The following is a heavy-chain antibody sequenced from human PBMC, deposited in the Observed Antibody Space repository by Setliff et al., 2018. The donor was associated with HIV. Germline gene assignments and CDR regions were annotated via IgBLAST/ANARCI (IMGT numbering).Heavy chain of an antibody. CDR1: GGSFSGYY. D-gene: IGHD3-3*01. Sequence: SETLSLTCAVYGGSFSGYYWSWIRQPPGKGLEWIGEINHSGSTNYNPSLKSRVTISVDTSKNQFSLKLSSVTAADTAVYFCARVDGYDFWSGYYTPHAFDIWGQGTMVTVSS. CDR2: INHSGST. V-gene: IGHV4-34*01. CDR3: ARVDGYDFWSGYYTPHAFDI. J-gene: IGHJ3*02.